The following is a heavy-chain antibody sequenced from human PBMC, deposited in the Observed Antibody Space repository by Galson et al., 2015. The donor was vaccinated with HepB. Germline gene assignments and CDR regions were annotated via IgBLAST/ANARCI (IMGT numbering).Heavy chain of an antibody. V-gene: IGHV5-10-1*01. CDR2: IYPSDSYT. CDR1: GYSFTIYW. D-gene: IGHD6-19*01. J-gene: IGHJ3*02. Sequence: QSGAEVKKPGESLRISCKGSGYSFTIYWINWVRQMPGKGLEWMGRIYPSDSYTNYRPSFQGHVTISADKSISTASLQWSSLKASDTAMYYCARGRIAVAGTGLDDAFDIWGQGTMVTVSS. CDR3: ARGRIAVAGTGLDDAFDI.